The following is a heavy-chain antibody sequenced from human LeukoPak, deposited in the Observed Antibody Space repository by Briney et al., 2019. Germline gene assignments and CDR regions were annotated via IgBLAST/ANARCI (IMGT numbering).Heavy chain of an antibody. CDR1: GFTFSSYA. CDR3: AKDTGLSLVALDS. D-gene: IGHD5-18*01. CDR2: LNWNGGIT. J-gene: IGHJ4*02. Sequence: PGGFLRLSCAASGFTFSSYAMSWVRQAPGKGLEWVSGLNWNGGITAYADSVKGRFTVSRDNAKNSLYLQMNSLRAEDTALYYCAKDTGLSLVALDSWGQGALVTVSS. V-gene: IGHV3-20*04.